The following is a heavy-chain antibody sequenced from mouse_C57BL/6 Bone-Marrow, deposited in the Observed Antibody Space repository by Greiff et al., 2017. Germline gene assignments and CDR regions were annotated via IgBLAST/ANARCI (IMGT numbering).Heavy chain of an antibody. V-gene: IGHV1-78*01. Sequence: VQLQQSDAELVKPGASVKISCKVSGYTFTDHTIHWMKQRPEQGLEWIGYIYPRDGSTKYNEKFKGTATLTADKSSSTAYMQLNSLTSEDSAVYFCAREGNYVSRYWYFDVWGTGTTVTVSS. J-gene: IGHJ1*03. CDR1: GYTFTDHT. D-gene: IGHD1-1*01. CDR2: IYPRDGST. CDR3: AREGNYVSRYWYFDV.